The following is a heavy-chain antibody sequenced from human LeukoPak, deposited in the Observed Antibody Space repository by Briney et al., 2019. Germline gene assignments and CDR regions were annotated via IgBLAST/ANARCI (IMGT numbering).Heavy chain of an antibody. J-gene: IGHJ5*02. V-gene: IGHV4-59*08. D-gene: IGHD3-3*01. CDR2: IYYGGST. CDR3: ARAYYDFWSGSNWFDP. Sequence: SETLSLTCTVSGGSISSYYWSWIRQPPGKGLEWIGYIYYGGSTNYNPSLKSRVTISVDTSKNQFSLKLSSVTAADTAVYYCARAYYDFWSGSNWFDPWGQGTLVTVSS. CDR1: GGSISSYY.